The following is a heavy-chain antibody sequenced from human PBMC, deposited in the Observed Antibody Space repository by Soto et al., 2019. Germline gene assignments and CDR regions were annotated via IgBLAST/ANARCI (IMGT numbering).Heavy chain of an antibody. CDR3: AREDCSGGSCYLDY. D-gene: IGHD2-15*01. J-gene: IGHJ4*02. V-gene: IGHV4-31*03. CDR2: IYYSGST. Sequence: SETLSLTCTVSGGSISSGGYYWSWIRQHPGKGLEWIGYIYYSGSTYYNPSLKSRVTISVDTSKNQFSLKLSSVTAADTAVYYCAREDCSGGSCYLDYCGQGPLVTVYS. CDR1: GGSISSGGYY.